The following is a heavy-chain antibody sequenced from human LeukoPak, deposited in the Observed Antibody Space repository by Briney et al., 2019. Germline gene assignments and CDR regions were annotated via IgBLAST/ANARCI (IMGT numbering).Heavy chain of an antibody. CDR2: ISSSGSTI. J-gene: IGHJ4*02. Sequence: PGGSLRPSCAASGFTFSDYYMSWIRQAPGKGLEWVSYISSSGSTIYYAYSVKGRFTISRDNAKNSLYLQMNSLRAEDTAVYYCARSRSPFDWLLSYFDYWGQGTLVTVSS. CDR3: ARSRSPFDWLLSYFDY. CDR1: GFTFSDYY. V-gene: IGHV3-11*01. D-gene: IGHD3-9*01.